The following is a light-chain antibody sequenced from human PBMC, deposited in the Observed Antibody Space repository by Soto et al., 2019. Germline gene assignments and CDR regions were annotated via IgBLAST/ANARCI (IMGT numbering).Light chain of an antibody. Sequence: QSALTQPASVSGSPGQSIXISCTGTSSDVGGYNYVSWYQQHPGKAPKLMIYDVSNRPSGVSNRFSGSKSGNTASLTISGLQAEDEADYYCSSYTGSSSYVALGGGTKVTVL. J-gene: IGLJ2*01. CDR2: DVS. V-gene: IGLV2-14*01. CDR1: SSDVGGYNY. CDR3: SSYTGSSSYVA.